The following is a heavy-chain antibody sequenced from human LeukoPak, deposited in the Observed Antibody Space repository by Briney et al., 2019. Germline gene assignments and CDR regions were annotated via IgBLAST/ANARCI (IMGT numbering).Heavy chain of an antibody. CDR2: IYYSGST. J-gene: IGHJ4*02. V-gene: IGHV4-59*01. D-gene: IGHD3-16*01. Sequence: PGGSLRLSCAASGFSFNDAWMSWIRQPPGKGLEWIGYIYYSGSTNYNPSPKSRVTISVDTSKNQFSLKLSSVTAADTAVYYCARVSQGGYFDYWGQGTLVTVSS. CDR1: GFSFNDAW. CDR3: ARVSQGGYFDY.